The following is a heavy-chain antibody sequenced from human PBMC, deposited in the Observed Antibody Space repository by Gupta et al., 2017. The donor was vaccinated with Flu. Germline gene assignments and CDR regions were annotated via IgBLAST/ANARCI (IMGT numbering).Heavy chain of an antibody. V-gene: IGHV4-39*01. J-gene: IGHJ6*03. Sequence: QLQLPESGPGLVQPSETLSITCTVSGGSIGSPNYHWGWIRQPPGKGLEWIGTIFNLANTHYKPSLKSRGSISVDPSKNQFYLELTSVTAEDTAVYFCARRPLGYGDYFYYYYMDVWGKGTTVAVSS. CDR2: IFNLANT. CDR3: ARRPLGYGDYFYYYYMDV. D-gene: IGHD4-17*01. CDR1: GGSIGSPNYH.